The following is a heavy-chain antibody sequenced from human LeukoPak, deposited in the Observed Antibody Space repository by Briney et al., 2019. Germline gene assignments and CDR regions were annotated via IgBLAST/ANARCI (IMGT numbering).Heavy chain of an antibody. CDR2: ISTYKGDT. CDR1: GYTFTTYG. Sequence: ASVKVSCKACGYTFTTYGISWVRQAPGQGLDWVGRISTYKGDTDFAQNLQGRVTMTTDTSTSTAYMELRSLTSDDTAVYYCAGGDTGDYWGQGTLVTVSS. J-gene: IGHJ4*02. CDR3: AGGDTGDY. V-gene: IGHV1-18*01.